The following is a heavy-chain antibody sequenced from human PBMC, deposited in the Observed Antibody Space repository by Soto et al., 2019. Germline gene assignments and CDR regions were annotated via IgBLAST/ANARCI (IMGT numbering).Heavy chain of an antibody. J-gene: IGHJ6*03. D-gene: IGHD2-2*01. Sequence: GASVKVSCKASGGTFSSYTISWVRQAPGQGLEWMGRIIPILGIANYAQKFQGRVTITADKSTSTAYMELSSLRSEDTAVYYCARDTVVPTALYYMDVWGKGTTVTVSS. CDR3: ARDTVVPTALYYMDV. V-gene: IGHV1-69*04. CDR2: IIPILGIA. CDR1: GGTFSSYT.